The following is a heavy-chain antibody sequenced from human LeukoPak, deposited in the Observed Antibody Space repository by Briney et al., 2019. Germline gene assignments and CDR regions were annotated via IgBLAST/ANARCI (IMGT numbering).Heavy chain of an antibody. Sequence: ASVKVSCKASGYTFTGYYMHWVRQAPGQGLEWMGWINPNSGGTNYAQKFQGRVTITRDTSASTAYMELSSLRSEDGAVYYCAIRTGTTDYWGQGTLVTVSS. CDR2: INPNSGGT. J-gene: IGHJ4*02. D-gene: IGHD1-1*01. CDR3: AIRTGTTDY. V-gene: IGHV1-2*02. CDR1: GYTFTGYY.